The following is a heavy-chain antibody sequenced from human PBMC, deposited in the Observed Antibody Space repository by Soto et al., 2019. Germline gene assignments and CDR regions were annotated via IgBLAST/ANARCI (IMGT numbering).Heavy chain of an antibody. CDR3: ASRDPGTSVDY. D-gene: IGHD1-7*01. J-gene: IGHJ4*02. V-gene: IGHV4-4*02. CDR2: IYRNGST. CDR1: GGSFTSNNW. Sequence: QVQLQESGPGLVKPSGTLSLTCAVSGGSFTSNNWWTWVRQPPGQGLEWIGEIYRNGSTNYNPSLKSRVTNSLDKSENQFSLKVTSLTAADTAVYYCASRDPGTSVDYWGQGTLVTVSS.